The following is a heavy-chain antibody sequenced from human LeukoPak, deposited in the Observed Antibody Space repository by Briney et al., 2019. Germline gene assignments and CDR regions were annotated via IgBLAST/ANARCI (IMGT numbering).Heavy chain of an antibody. CDR1: GGSISSYY. Sequence: PSETLSLTCTVSGGSISSYYWSWIRQPPGKGLEWIGYIYYSGSTNYNPSLKSRVTISVDTSKNQFSLKLSSVTAADTAVYYCAREGLDSSWGNSNAFDIWGQGTMVTVSS. J-gene: IGHJ3*02. V-gene: IGHV4-59*01. CDR3: AREGLDSSWGNSNAFDI. CDR2: IYYSGST. D-gene: IGHD6-13*01.